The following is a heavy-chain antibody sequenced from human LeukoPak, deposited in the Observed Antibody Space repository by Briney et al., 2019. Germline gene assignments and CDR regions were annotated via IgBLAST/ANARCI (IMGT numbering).Heavy chain of an antibody. V-gene: IGHV4-59*12. Sequence: SETLSLTCTVSGGSISSYYWSWIRQPPGKGLEWIGYIYYSGSTNYNPSLKSRVTISVDTSKNQFSLKLSSVTAADTAVYYCAGGPTDTAMVGGGSYFDYWGQGTLVTVSS. D-gene: IGHD5-18*01. CDR3: AGGPTDTAMVGGGSYFDY. J-gene: IGHJ4*02. CDR1: GGSISSYY. CDR2: IYYSGST.